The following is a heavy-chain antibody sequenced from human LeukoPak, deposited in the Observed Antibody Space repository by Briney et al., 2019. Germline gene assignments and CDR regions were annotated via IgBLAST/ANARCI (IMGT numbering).Heavy chain of an antibody. CDR2: IHAGGRT. Sequence: GGSLRLSCAASGFTVSSIYMTWVRQAPGKGLEWVSVIHAGGRTFHADSVKGRFTISRDNSKNTLHLQMNSLRAEDTAVYYCASAVTYGWYYYDYWGQGTLVTVSS. V-gene: IGHV3-53*01. CDR1: GFTVSSIY. J-gene: IGHJ4*02. D-gene: IGHD6-19*01. CDR3: ASAVTYGWYYYDY.